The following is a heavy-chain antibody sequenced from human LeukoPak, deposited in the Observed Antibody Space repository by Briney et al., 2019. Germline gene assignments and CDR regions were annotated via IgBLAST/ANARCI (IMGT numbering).Heavy chain of an antibody. Sequence: SETLFLTCTAPGGSISGYNWTWIGKPPGKGLEWIGYIYYSGSTNYNPSLKSRVTISVDTSKNQFSLKLSSVTAADTAVYYCARDKRNLEYSSSSGLYYYYMDVWGKGTTVTVSS. CDR1: GGSISGYN. CDR2: IYYSGST. CDR3: ARDKRNLEYSSSSGLYYYYMDV. V-gene: IGHV4-59*01. D-gene: IGHD6-6*01. J-gene: IGHJ6*03.